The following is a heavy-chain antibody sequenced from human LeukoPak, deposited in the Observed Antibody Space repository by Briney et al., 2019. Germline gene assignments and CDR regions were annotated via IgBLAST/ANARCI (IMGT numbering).Heavy chain of an antibody. D-gene: IGHD3-10*01. J-gene: IGHJ4*02. CDR3: ARDRITMVRGVTPTLGY. V-gene: IGHV1-2*02. Sequence: ASVKVSCKASGYTFTGYYMHWVRQAPGQGLERMGWINPNSGCTNYAQKFQGRVTMTRDTSISTAYMELSRLRSDDTAVYYCARDRITMVRGVTPTLGYWGQGTLVTVSS. CDR1: GYTFTGYY. CDR2: INPNSGCT.